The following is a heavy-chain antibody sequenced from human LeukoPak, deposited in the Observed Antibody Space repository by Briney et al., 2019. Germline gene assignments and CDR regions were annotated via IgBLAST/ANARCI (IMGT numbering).Heavy chain of an antibody. Sequence: GGSLRLSCAASGFTFSSYAMSWVRQAPGKGLEWVSAISGSGDSTYYADSVKGRFTISRDNSKNTLYLQMNSLRAEDTAVYYCAKDAYYYGSGSYYNYYYYYGMDVWGQGTTVTVSS. CDR3: AKDAYYYGSGSYYNYYYYYGMDV. D-gene: IGHD3-10*01. V-gene: IGHV3-23*01. J-gene: IGHJ6*02. CDR1: GFTFSSYA. CDR2: ISGSGDST.